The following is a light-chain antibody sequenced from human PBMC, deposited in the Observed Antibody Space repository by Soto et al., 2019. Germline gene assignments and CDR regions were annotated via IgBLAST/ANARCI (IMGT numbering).Light chain of an antibody. CDR3: QQYNSYPWT. CDR2: QAS. CDR1: QAISSW. Sequence: DIQMTQSPSTLSASVGDRVTITCRASQAISSWLAWYQQNPGRAPKLLIFQASSLESGVPSRFSGSGSGTEFTLTINSLQPDDFATYYCQQYNSYPWTFGQGTKGEIK. J-gene: IGKJ1*01. V-gene: IGKV1-5*03.